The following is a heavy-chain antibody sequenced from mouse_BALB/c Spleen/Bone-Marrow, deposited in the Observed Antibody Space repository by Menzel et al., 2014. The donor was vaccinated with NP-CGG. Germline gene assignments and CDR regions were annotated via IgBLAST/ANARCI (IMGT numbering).Heavy chain of an antibody. V-gene: IGHV7-3*02. D-gene: IGHD3-1*01. CDR3: ARDSSGYVRFAY. CDR2: IRNKANGYTT. CDR1: GFTFTDYY. Sequence: EVKVEESGGGLVQPGGSLRLSCATSGFTFTDYYMSWVRQPPGKALEWLGFIRNKANGYTTEYSASVKGRFTISRDNSQSILYLQMNTLRAEDSATYYCARDSSGYVRFAYWGQGTLVTVSA. J-gene: IGHJ3*01.